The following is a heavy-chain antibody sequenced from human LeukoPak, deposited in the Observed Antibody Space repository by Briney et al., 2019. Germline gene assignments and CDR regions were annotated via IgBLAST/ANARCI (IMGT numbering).Heavy chain of an antibody. J-gene: IGHJ4*02. D-gene: IGHD3-3*01. CDR1: AVTFNNYW. V-gene: IGHV5-51*01. CDR2: IYPGDSET. Sequence: GESLKISCKGSAVTFNNYWIGWVRQLPGKGLDWMGIIYPGDSETRYSPSFQGQVTMSVDKSINTAYLHWGSLKASDTAMYFCARLSTRLLDHWGQGTRVTVSS. CDR3: ARLSTRLLDH.